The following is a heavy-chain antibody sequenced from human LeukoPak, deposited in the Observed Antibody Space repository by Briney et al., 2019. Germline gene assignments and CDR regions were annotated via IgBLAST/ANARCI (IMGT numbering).Heavy chain of an antibody. D-gene: IGHD4-23*01. CDR3: ARGTSTVVTPNYYYYYSMDV. Sequence: SETLSLSCTVSGASISSYYWNWIRQSPGKGLEWIGYIHVSGGTSYDPSLKSRVTIAIDTSKNQFSLKLSSVTAADTAVYYCARGTSTVVTPNYYYYYSMDVWGKGTTVTVS. J-gene: IGHJ6*03. CDR2: IHVSGGT. CDR1: GASISSYY. V-gene: IGHV4-4*09.